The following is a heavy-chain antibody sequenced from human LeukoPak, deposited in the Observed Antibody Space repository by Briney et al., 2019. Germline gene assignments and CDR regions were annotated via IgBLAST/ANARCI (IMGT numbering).Heavy chain of an antibody. V-gene: IGHV1-2*02. D-gene: IGHD2-2*01. CDR3: ARANFLYCSSSTCLFDY. J-gene: IGHJ4*02. Sequence: ASVKVSCKASGYTFTDYYMHWVRQAPGQGFEWMGWINPNDGDTNYAQKFQGRVTMTRDTSISTAHMEVSRLRFDDTAVYYCARANFLYCSSSTCLFDYWGQGTLVTVSS. CDR2: INPNDGDT. CDR1: GYTFTDYY.